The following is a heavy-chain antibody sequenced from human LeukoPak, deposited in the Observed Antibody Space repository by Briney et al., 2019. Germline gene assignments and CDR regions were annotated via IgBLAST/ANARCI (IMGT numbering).Heavy chain of an antibody. J-gene: IGHJ4*02. CDR2: ITGDGGTT. CDR3: AKGHFGAGHY. D-gene: IGHD3-3*01. V-gene: IGHV3-43*02. Sequence: GGSLRLSCAASGFTFGNYTMHWFRQPPGRGLQWVSLITGDGGTTSYAGSVKGRFTISRDNSKNSLYLHMNSLRNEDTALYYCAKGHFGAGHYWGQGTLVTVSS. CDR1: GFTFGNYT.